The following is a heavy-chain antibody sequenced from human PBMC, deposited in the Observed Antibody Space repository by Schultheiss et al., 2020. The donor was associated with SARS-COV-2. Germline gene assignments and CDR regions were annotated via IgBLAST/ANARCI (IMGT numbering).Heavy chain of an antibody. Sequence: SVKVSCKASGGTFSSYAISWVRQAPGQGLEWMGGIIPIFGTANYAQKFQGWVTMTRDTSISTAYMELSRLRSDDTAVYYCARAEDGYNSLDYWGQGTLVTVSS. CDR1: GGTFSSYA. CDR2: IIPIFGTA. D-gene: IGHD5-24*01. J-gene: IGHJ4*02. V-gene: IGHV1-69*05. CDR3: ARAEDGYNSLDY.